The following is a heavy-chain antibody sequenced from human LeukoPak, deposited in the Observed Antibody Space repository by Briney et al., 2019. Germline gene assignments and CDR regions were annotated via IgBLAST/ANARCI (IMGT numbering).Heavy chain of an antibody. CDR2: ISSSSSYI. D-gene: IGHD3-16*01. Sequence: GGSLRLSCAASGFTFSSYWMSWVRQAPGKGLEWVSSISSSSSYIYYADSVKGRFTISRDNAKNSLYLQMNSLRAEDTAVYYCARDIPEHGGFDYWGQGTLVTVSS. V-gene: IGHV3-21*01. CDR3: ARDIPEHGGFDY. J-gene: IGHJ4*02. CDR1: GFTFSSYW.